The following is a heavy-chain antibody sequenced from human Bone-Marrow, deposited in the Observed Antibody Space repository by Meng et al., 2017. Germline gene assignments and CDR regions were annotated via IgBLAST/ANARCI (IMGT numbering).Heavy chain of an antibody. CDR2: IKSKTDGGTT. CDR3: TTDTVGATGSPYYYGMDV. D-gene: IGHD1-26*01. Sequence: GGSLRPSCAASGFTFSNAWMSWVRQAPGKGLEWVGRIKSKTDGGTTDYAAPVKGRFTISRDDSKNTLYLQMNSLKTEDTAVYYCTTDTVGATGSPYYYGMDVWGQGTTVTVSS. J-gene: IGHJ6*02. V-gene: IGHV3-15*01. CDR1: GFTFSNAW.